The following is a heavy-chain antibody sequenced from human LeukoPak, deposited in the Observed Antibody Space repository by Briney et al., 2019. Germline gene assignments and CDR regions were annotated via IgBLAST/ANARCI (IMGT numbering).Heavy chain of an antibody. CDR2: ISWNSGSI. CDR3: AKGTLPYYYDSSGYYDY. CDR1: GFTFDDYA. Sequence: GGSLRLSCAASGFTFDDYAMHWVRQAPGKGLEWVSGISWNSGSIGYADSVKGRFTISRDNAKNSLYLQMNSLRAEDMALYYCAKGTLPYYYDSSGYYDYWGQGTLVTVSS. D-gene: IGHD3-22*01. J-gene: IGHJ4*02. V-gene: IGHV3-9*03.